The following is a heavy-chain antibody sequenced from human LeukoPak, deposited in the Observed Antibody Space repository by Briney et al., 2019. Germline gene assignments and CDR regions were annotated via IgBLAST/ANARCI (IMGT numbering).Heavy chain of an antibody. CDR1: GGSISSYY. J-gene: IGHJ6*03. Sequence: PSETLSLTCTVSGGSISSYYWSWIRQPAGKGLEWIGRIYTSGSTNYNPSLKSRVTMSVDTSKNQFSLKLSSVTAADTAVYYCARGMLYYDILTGYRDYYMDVWGKGTTVTISS. CDR3: ARGMLYYDILTGYRDYYMDV. D-gene: IGHD3-9*01. CDR2: IYTSGST. V-gene: IGHV4-4*07.